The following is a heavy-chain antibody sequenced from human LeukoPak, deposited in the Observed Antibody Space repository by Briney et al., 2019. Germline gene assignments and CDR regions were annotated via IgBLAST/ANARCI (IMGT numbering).Heavy chain of an antibody. CDR2: ISSSSSYI. D-gene: IGHD5-12*01. J-gene: IGHJ4*02. CDR1: GFTFSSYS. Sequence: KTGGSLRLSCAASGFTFSSYSMNWVRQAPGKGLEWVSSISSSSSYIYYADSVKGRFIISRDNAKNSLYLQMNSLRAEDTAVYYCARENSGYPRGDFDYWGQGTLVTVSS. V-gene: IGHV3-21*01. CDR3: ARENSGYPRGDFDY.